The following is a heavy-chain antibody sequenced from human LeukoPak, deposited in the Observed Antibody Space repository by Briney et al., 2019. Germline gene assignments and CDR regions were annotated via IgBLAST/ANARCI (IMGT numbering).Heavy chain of an antibody. Sequence: SSETLSLTCTVSGGSISSSSYYWGWIRQPPGKGLEWIGSIYYSGSTYYNPSLKSRVTISVDTSKNQFSLKLSSVTAAGTAVYYCARQTDVVAATSGGRSRSYYFGYWGQGTLVTVSS. CDR2: IYYSGST. D-gene: IGHD2-15*01. V-gene: IGHV4-39*01. J-gene: IGHJ4*02. CDR3: ARQTDVVAATSGGRSRSYYFGY. CDR1: GGSISSSSYY.